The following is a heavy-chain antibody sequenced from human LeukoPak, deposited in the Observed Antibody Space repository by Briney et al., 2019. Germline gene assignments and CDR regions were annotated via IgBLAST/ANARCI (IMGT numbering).Heavy chain of an antibody. J-gene: IGHJ3*02. CDR2: INPSGGST. V-gene: IGHV1-46*01. D-gene: IGHD3-22*01. CDR3: ARDRSYDSSGYYFDAFDI. CDR1: GYTFTSYY. Sequence: ASVRVSCKASGYTFTSYYMHWVRQAPGQGLEWMGIINPSGGSTSYAQKFQGRVTMTRDMSTSTVYMELSSVTAADTAVYYCARDRSYDSSGYYFDAFDIWGQGTMVTVSS.